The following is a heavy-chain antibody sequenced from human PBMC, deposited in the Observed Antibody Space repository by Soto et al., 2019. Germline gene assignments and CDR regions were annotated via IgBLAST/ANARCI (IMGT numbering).Heavy chain of an antibody. V-gene: IGHV3-23*01. D-gene: IGHD4-4*01. J-gene: IGHJ4*02. CDR1: GFIFNAYA. Sequence: EVQLLESGGGLVQPGGSLRLSCAASGFIFNAYAMTWVRQAPGKGLEWVSAIGGSGGNTYYAASVKGRFTISRDNSKDIVDPEMNRLGVDDTAVYFCARVASDYINSADHWGQGILVTVSS. CDR2: IGGSGGNT. CDR3: ARVASDYINSADH.